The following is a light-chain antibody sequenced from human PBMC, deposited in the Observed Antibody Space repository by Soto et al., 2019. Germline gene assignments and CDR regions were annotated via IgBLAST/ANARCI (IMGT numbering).Light chain of an antibody. CDR1: SGPVFTSSY. CDR2: NTN. Sequence: QAVVTQEPSFSVSPGGTVTLTCGLSSGPVFTSSYPNWYQQTPGQAPSTLIFNTNTRSSGVPDRFSGSILGDKAALTITGAQADDDSYYYCLLYLGGGIWVFGGGTKLTVL. V-gene: IGLV8-61*01. CDR3: LLYLGGGIWV. J-gene: IGLJ3*02.